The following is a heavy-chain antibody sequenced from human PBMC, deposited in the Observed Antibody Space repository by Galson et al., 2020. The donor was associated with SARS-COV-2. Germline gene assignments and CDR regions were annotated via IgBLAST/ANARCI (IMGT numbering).Heavy chain of an antibody. CDR2: IVPGTGNT. CDR1: GFTFARSA. CDR3: AAGGYTGSDSNAFDS. D-gene: IGHD5-12*01. Sequence: SVKVSCKTSGFTFARSAMHWVRQARGQRLEWIGWIVPGTGNTNYAPKFQERVTITSDMSTSTAYMELSSLRSEDTAVYYCAAGGYTGSDSNAFDSWGQWTLVTVAS. J-gene: IGHJ4*02. V-gene: IGHV1-58*02.